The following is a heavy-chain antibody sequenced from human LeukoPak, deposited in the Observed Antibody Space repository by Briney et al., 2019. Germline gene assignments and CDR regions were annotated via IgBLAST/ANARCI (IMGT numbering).Heavy chain of an antibody. Sequence: GGSLRLSCAASGFTFSSYAMHWVRQAPGKGLEWVAVISYDGSNKYYADSVKGRFTISRDNSKNTLYLQMNSLRAEDTAVYYCARGYTNLYGDYTSWWGQGTLVTVSS. D-gene: IGHD4-17*01. CDR1: GFTFSSYA. J-gene: IGHJ4*02. CDR3: ARGYTNLYGDYTSW. CDR2: ISYDGSNK. V-gene: IGHV3-30-3*01.